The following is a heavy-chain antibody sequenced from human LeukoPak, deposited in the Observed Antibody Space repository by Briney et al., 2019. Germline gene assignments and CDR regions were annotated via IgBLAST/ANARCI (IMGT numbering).Heavy chain of an antibody. D-gene: IGHD6-13*01. CDR1: GFTFSSYW. CDR2: INSDGSST. J-gene: IGHJ4*02. V-gene: IGHV3-74*01. CDR3: ARGYAAAAGRNY. Sequence: GGSLRLSCAASGFTFSSYWMTWVRQAPGKGLVWVSRINSDGSSTSYADSVKGRFTISRDNAKNTLYLQMNSLRAEDTAVYYCARGYAAAAGRNYWGQGTLVTVSS.